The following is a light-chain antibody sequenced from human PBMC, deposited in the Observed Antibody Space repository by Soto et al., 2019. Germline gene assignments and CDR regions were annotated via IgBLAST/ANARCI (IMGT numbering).Light chain of an antibody. CDR3: QSYEDTIQV. J-gene: IGLJ3*02. CDR1: SDVGGYNY. V-gene: IGLV6-57*02. Sequence: LTQPRSVSGSPGQSVTISCTGTSSDVGGYNYVQWYQQRPGSAPTTVVYEDVQRPSGVPDRFSGSIDRSSNSASLTISGLKTEDEADYYCQSYEDTIQVFGGGTKVTVL. CDR2: EDV.